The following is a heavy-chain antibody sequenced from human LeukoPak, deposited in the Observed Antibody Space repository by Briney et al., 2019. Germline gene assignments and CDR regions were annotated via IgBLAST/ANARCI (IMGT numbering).Heavy chain of an antibody. CDR2: ISSSGSTI. Sequence: GGSLRLSCAASGFTFSSYEMNWVRQAPGKGLEGVSYISSSGSTIYYADAVKGRFPISRDKAKNSLYLQMNSLRAEDTAVYYCANSGSYLAFDIWGQGTMVTVSS. CDR3: ANSGSYLAFDI. J-gene: IGHJ3*02. D-gene: IGHD1-26*01. CDR1: GFTFSSYE. V-gene: IGHV3-48*03.